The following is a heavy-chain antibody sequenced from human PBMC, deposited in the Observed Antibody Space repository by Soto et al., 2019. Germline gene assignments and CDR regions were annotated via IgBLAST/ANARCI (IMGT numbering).Heavy chain of an antibody. CDR1: GFTISNYW. CDR2: ISPDGSTT. Sequence: EVQLVEAGGDLVQPGGSLRLSCVASGFTISNYWMHWVRQAPGKGLIWVSRISPDGSTTNYADSVKGRFTISRDNAKNTLYLQMDSLRAEDTALYYCTRFISGSAGLFDYWGQGTLVTVSA. J-gene: IGHJ4*02. CDR3: TRFISGSAGLFDY. D-gene: IGHD1-26*01. V-gene: IGHV3-74*01.